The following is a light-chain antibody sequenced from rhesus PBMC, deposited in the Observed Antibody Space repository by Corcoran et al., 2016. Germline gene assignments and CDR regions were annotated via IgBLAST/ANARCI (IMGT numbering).Light chain of an antibody. CDR1: ESVSS. CDR3: LQHSDWPLT. J-gene: IGKJ4*01. V-gene: IGKV3-24*01. CDR2: VIS. Sequence: ILMTQSPATLSLSPGERATLSCRASESVSSLAWYQQKPGQPPRLLINVISIRAPGVPERFSGSGSGTDFTLTISSLEPEDVAVYYCLQHSDWPLTFGGGTKVELK.